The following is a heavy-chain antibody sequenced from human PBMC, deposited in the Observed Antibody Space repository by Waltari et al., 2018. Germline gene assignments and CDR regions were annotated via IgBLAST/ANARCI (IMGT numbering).Heavy chain of an antibody. CDR1: GYSFTSSW. V-gene: IGHV5-51*01. J-gene: IGHJ4*02. Sequence: EVQLVQSGAEVKKPGESLKISCKGSGYSFTSSWIGWVRQMPGKGLEWKGIIYPGDSDTRYSPSFQGQVTISADKSISTAYLQWSSLKASDTAMYYCARAVYYGSGSYYPFDYWGQGTLVTVSS. CDR2: IYPGDSDT. D-gene: IGHD3-10*01. CDR3: ARAVYYGSGSYYPFDY.